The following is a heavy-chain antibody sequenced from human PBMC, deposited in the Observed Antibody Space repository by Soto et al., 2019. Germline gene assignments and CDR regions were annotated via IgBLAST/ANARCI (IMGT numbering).Heavy chain of an antibody. J-gene: IGHJ4*02. Sequence: SETLSLTCAVYGGSFSGYYRSWIRQPPGKKLEKIEEINHSGSTNYNQSNKSRVTKSVDTSKNQFSLKLSSVTAADTAVYYCARGHVLRFLEWLLSKNTRKYSSSWYIDYWGQGTLVTVSS. V-gene: IGHV4-34*01. CDR2: INHSGST. CDR1: GGSFSGYY. CDR3: ARGHVLRFLEWLLSKNTRKYSSSWYIDY. D-gene: IGHD3-3*01.